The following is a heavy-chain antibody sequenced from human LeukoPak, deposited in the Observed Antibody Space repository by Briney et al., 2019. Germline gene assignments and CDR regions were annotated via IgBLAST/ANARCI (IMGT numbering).Heavy chain of an antibody. D-gene: IGHD3-16*02. V-gene: IGHV3-23*01. CDR3: AKSVGTFGGLIVRPFDN. CDR2: ISGGGGST. CDR1: GFTFSSYA. J-gene: IGHJ4*02. Sequence: GGSLRLSCAVSGFTFSSYAMSWVRQAPGKGLEWVSAISGGGGSTYFADSVKGRFTISRDNSKNTLYLQMNSLRAEDTAVYYCAKSVGTFGGLIVRPFDNWGQGTLVTVSS.